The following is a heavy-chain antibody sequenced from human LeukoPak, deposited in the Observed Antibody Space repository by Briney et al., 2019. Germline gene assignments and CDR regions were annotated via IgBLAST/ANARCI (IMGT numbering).Heavy chain of an antibody. CDR3: AKDLDRFGELLYSSDY. V-gene: IGHV3-30*02. CDR2: IRYDGSNK. D-gene: IGHD3-10*01. J-gene: IGHJ4*02. CDR1: GFTFSSYG. Sequence: PGGSLRLSCAASGFTFSSYGMHWVRQAPGKGLEWVAFIRYDGSNKYYADSVKGRFTISRDNSKNTLYLQMNSLRAEDTAVYYCAKDLDRFGELLYSSDYWGQGTLVTVSS.